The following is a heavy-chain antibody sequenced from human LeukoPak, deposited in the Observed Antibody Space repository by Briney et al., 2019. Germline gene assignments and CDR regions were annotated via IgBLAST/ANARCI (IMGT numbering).Heavy chain of an antibody. D-gene: IGHD5-12*01. Sequence: GRSLRLSCAASGFTFSDHYMDSVRQAPGKGLEWVGRTKNKVKSYTTEYAASVTGRFSISRDDSKNLLFLQMNSLKPKDTAVYYWLAWIEGVGYWGQGTLGTASPQ. CDR2: TKNKVKSYTT. CDR1: GFTFSDHY. V-gene: IGHV3-72*01. J-gene: IGHJ4*02. CDR3: LAWIEGVGY.